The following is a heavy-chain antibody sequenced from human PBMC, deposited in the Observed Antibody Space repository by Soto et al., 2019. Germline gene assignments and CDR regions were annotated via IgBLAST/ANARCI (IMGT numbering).Heavy chain of an antibody. CDR2: INPNSGGT. CDR1: GYTFTGYY. CDR3: ATGISNYYDSSGYYSVWFDP. V-gene: IGHV1-2*02. J-gene: IGHJ5*02. D-gene: IGHD3-22*01. Sequence: GASVKVSCKASGYTFTGYYMHWVRQAPGQGLEWMGWINPNSGGTNYAQKFQGRVTMTEDTSTDTAYMELSSLRSEDTAVYYCATGISNYYDSSGYYSVWFDPWGQGTLVTVS.